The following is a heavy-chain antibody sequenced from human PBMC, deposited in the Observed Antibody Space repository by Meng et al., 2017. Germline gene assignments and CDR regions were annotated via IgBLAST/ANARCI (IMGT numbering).Heavy chain of an antibody. V-gene: IGHV3-15*04. D-gene: IGHD6-13*01. Sequence: EAAVAGWWGVVGTAGGSLMCSCGASGLRCNDGWMSWGRQAPGKGLEWVGRIERKSDGGTIYYAAPVKGRFTISRDDSKNTLYLQMDSLINEDTAVYFCATGAAAADHWGQGTLVTVSS. CDR1: GLRCNDGW. J-gene: IGHJ4*02. CDR2: IERKSDGGTI. CDR3: ATGAAAADH.